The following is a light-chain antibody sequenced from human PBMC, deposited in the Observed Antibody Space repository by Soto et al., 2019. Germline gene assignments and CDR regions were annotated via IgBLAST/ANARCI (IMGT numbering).Light chain of an antibody. CDR2: GNS. Sequence: QSVLTQPPSGSGAPGQRVTIACTGSSSNIGAGYDVHWYQQLPGTAPKLLIYGNSNRPSGVPDRFYGSKSGTSASLAITGLQAEDDADYYCQSYDSSLSGVVFGGGTKVTVL. CDR3: QSYDSSLSGVV. V-gene: IGLV1-40*01. CDR1: SSNIGAGYD. J-gene: IGLJ2*01.